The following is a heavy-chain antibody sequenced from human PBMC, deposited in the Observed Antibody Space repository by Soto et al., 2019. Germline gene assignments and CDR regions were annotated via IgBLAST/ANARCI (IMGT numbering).Heavy chain of an antibody. V-gene: IGHV4-30-2*03. CDR2: IYDYGTT. J-gene: IGHJ4*02. Sequence: SETLSLTCAVSGGSLSSGGYSWSWIRQPPGKGLEWIGCIYDYGTTFYNPSLKSRVTISVDTSKNQFSLKLSSVTAADTAVYYCARPYSGSRRYFDYWGQGTLVTSPQ. CDR3: ARPYSGSRRYFDY. D-gene: IGHD1-26*01. CDR1: GGSLSSGGYS.